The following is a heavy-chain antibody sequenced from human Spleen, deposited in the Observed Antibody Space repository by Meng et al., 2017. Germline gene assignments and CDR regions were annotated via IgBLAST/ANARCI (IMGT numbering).Heavy chain of an antibody. J-gene: IGHJ3*02. V-gene: IGHV3-21*04. Sequence: GESLKISCAASGFTFSSYSMNWVRQAPGKGLEWVSSISSSSSYIYYADSVKGRFTISRDNAKNSLYLQMNSLRAEDTAVYYCAKFPQLLWFGEFPRLAAFDIWGQGTMVTVSS. D-gene: IGHD3-10*01. CDR3: AKFPQLLWFGEFPRLAAFDI. CDR1: GFTFSSYS. CDR2: ISSSSSYI.